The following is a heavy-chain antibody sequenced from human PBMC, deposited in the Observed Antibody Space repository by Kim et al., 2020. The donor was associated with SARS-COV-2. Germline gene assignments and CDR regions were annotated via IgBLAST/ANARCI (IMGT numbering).Heavy chain of an antibody. CDR3: ASEVYHRYSSSWYPLLY. Sequence: ASVKVSCKASGYTFTSYYMHWVRQAPGQGLEWMGIINPSGGSTSYAQKFQGRVTMNRDTSTSTVYMELSSLRSEDTAVYYCASEVYHRYSSSWYPLLYWGQGTLVTVSS. D-gene: IGHD6-13*01. V-gene: IGHV1-46*01. CDR1: GYTFTSYY. J-gene: IGHJ4*02. CDR2: INPSGGST.